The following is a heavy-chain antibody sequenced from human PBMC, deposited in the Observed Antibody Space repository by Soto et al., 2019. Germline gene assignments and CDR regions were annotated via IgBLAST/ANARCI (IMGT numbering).Heavy chain of an antibody. CDR1: GFTFSSYG. Sequence: QVQLVESGGGVVQPGRSLRLSCAASGFTFSSYGMHWVRQAPGKGLEWVAVIWYDGSNKYYADSVKGRFTISRDNSKNTLYLQMNSLRAEDMAVYYCATTVTRGGVYGVDVWGQGTTVTASS. CDR3: ATTVTRGGVYGVDV. J-gene: IGHJ6*02. V-gene: IGHV3-33*01. D-gene: IGHD4-4*01. CDR2: IWYDGSNK.